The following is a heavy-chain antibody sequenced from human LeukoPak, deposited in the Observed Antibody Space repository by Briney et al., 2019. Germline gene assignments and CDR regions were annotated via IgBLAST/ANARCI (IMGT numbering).Heavy chain of an antibody. CDR2: IYYSGST. J-gene: IGHJ5*02. CDR3: ARIRTVDTAMVIP. V-gene: IGHV4-59*08. CDR1: GGSISSYY. Sequence: SETLSLTCTVSGGSISSYYWSWIRQPPGKGLEWIGYIYYSGSTNYNPSLKSRVTISVDTSKNQFSLKLSSVTAADTAVYYCARIRTVDTAMVIPWGQGTLVTVSS. D-gene: IGHD5-18*01.